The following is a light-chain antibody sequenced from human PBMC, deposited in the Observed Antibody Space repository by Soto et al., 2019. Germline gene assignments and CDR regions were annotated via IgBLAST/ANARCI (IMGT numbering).Light chain of an antibody. CDR2: GAS. V-gene: IGKV3-15*01. J-gene: IGKJ1*01. CDR1: QSVSSN. CDR3: QQYNNWPFPSWT. Sequence: EIVMTQSPATLSVSPGERATLSCRASQSVSSNLAWYQQKPGQVPRLLIYGASTRATGIPARFSGSGSGTEFTLTISCLRSEDFAVYYCQQYNNWPFPSWTLGQGTKVEIK.